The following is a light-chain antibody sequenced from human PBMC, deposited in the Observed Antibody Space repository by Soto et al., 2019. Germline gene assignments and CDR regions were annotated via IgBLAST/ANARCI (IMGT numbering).Light chain of an antibody. V-gene: IGKV3-15*01. CDR2: GAS. Sequence: IVMTQSPATLSVSPGERATLSCRASQSVSSNLAWYQQKPGQAPSLLIYGASTRATGIPARFSGSRSGTEFTLTISSLQSEDFAVYYCQQYNNWPPNFGQGTRLEIK. CDR3: QQYNNWPPN. J-gene: IGKJ5*01. CDR1: QSVSSN.